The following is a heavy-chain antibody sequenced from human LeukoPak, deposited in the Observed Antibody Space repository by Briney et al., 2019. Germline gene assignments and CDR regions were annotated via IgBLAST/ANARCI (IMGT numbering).Heavy chain of an antibody. CDR3: AREGVSGYDPFDY. J-gene: IGHJ4*02. D-gene: IGHD5-12*01. CDR1: GYTFTGYY. Sequence: ASVKVSCKASGYTFTGYYMHWVRQAPGQGLEWMGRINPNSGGTNYAQKLQGRVTMTTDTSTSTAYMELRSLRSDDTAVYYCAREGVSGYDPFDYWGQGTLVTVSS. CDR2: INPNSGGT. V-gene: IGHV1-2*06.